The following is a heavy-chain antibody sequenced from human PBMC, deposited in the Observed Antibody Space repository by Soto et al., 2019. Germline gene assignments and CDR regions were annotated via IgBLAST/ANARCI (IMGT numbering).Heavy chain of an antibody. Sequence: QVQLQQWGAGLLKPSETLSLTCAVYGGSFSGYYWSWIRQPPGKGLEWIGEINHSGSTNYNPSLKSRVTISVDTSKNQFSLKLSSVTAADTAVYYCARVPHSSGWYVGRDYWGQGTLVTVSS. D-gene: IGHD6-19*01. J-gene: IGHJ4*02. CDR1: GGSFSGYY. CDR3: ARVPHSSGWYVGRDY. CDR2: INHSGST. V-gene: IGHV4-34*01.